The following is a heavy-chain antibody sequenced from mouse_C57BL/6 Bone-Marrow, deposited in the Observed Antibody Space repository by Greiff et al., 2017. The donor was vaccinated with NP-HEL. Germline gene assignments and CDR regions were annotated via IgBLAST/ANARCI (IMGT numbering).Heavy chain of an antibody. CDR2: INPGNSDT. Sequence: VQLQQSGTVLARPGASVKMSCKTSGYTFTSYWMHWVKQRPGQGLEWIGAINPGNSDTSYNQKFKGKAKLTAVTSASTAYMELSSLTNEDSAVYYCTAYLTGRTALDYWGQGTTLTVSS. J-gene: IGHJ2*01. D-gene: IGHD4-1*01. CDR3: TAYLTGRTALDY. V-gene: IGHV1-5*01. CDR1: GYTFTSYW.